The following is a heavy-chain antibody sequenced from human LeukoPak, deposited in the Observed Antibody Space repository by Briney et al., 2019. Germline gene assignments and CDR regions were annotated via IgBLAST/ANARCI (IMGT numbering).Heavy chain of an antibody. CDR1: GGAFSGYY. CDR3: ARGSHYYDSSGYHY. J-gene: IGHJ4*02. D-gene: IGHD3-22*01. Sequence: SETLSLTCAVYGGAFSGYYWSWIRQPPGKGLEWIGEINHSGSTNYNPSLKSRVTISVDTSKNQFSLKLSSVTAADTAVYYCARGSHYYDSSGYHYWGQGTLVTVSS. V-gene: IGHV4-34*01. CDR2: INHSGST.